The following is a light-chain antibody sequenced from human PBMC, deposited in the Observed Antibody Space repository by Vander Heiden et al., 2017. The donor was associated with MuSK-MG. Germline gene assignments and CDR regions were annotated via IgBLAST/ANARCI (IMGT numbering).Light chain of an antibody. V-gene: IGLV2-11*01. Sequence: QSALSPPRSVYGSPGQSVTIPCTGTSSDVGGYNDVSWYQHHPVNAPKLMIYDVSKRPSGVPDRFYGCKSVKAAPLTISGQQAEDEAYYCCSAYAGSSVVFGGGTKLTVL. CDR3: SAYAGSSVV. J-gene: IGLJ2*01. CDR1: SSDVGGYND. CDR2: DVS.